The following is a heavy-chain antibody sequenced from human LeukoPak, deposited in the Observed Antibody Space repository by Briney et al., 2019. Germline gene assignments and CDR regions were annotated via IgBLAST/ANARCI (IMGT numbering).Heavy chain of an antibody. CDR2: INTGGNP. CDR1: GLTVSSNY. Sequence: GGSLRLSCAASGLTVSSNYMSWVRQAPGKGLEWLSVINTGGNPYYRDSVKGRFTISRDNSKNTLYLQMNSLRAEDTAVYYCVRDLDCSGRDCPRRGMDVWGQGTTVIVSS. CDR3: VRDLDCSGRDCPRRGMDV. V-gene: IGHV3-66*01. J-gene: IGHJ6*02. D-gene: IGHD2-21*02.